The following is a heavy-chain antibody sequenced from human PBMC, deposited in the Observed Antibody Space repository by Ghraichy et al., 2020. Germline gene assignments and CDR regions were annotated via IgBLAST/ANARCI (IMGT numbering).Heavy chain of an antibody. V-gene: IGHV3-64*02. CDR1: GFSFSDYA. D-gene: IGHD2-2*01. CDR2: ICSNGRCS. CDR3: VRGHTNSRKFYQLDV. Sequence: LTCAASGFSFSDYAMHWVRQAPGKGLESVAIICSNGRCSYYADSVKGRFTISRDNFKNMLYLQMDSLRLEDMAVYYCVRGHTNSRKFYQLDVWGQGTMVTVSS. J-gene: IGHJ6*02.